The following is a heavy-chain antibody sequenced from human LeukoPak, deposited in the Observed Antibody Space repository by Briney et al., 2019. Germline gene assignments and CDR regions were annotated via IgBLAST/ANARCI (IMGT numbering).Heavy chain of an antibody. J-gene: IGHJ5*02. D-gene: IGHD5-12*01. V-gene: IGHV3-30*05. CDR1: GFTFSSYS. CDR2: ISYDGSNK. CDR3: ARAGSGYEDGWFDP. Sequence: GGSLRLSCAASGFTFSSYSMNWVRQAPGKGLEWVAVISYDGSNKYYADSVKGRFTISRDNSKNTLYLQMNSLRAEDTAVYYCARAGSGYEDGWFDPWGQGTLVTVSS.